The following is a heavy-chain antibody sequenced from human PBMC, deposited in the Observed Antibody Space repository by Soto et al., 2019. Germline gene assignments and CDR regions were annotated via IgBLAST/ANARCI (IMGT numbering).Heavy chain of an antibody. CDR2: ISAYNGNT. D-gene: IGHD2-2*01. CDR3: ARVASVVPAAENDY. J-gene: IGHJ4*02. Sequence: QVQLVQSGAEVTKPGASVKVSCKASGYTFTSYGISWVRQAPGQGLEWMGWISAYNGNTNYAQKLQVRVTMTTVTSTRTACMELRSLSSDDTAVYYWARVASVVPAAENDYWGQGNLVTVAA. CDR1: GYTFTSYG. V-gene: IGHV1-18*01.